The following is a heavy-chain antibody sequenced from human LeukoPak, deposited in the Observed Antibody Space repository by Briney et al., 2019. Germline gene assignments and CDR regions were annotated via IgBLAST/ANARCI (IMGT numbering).Heavy chain of an antibody. CDR1: GDSW. Sequence: PGGSLRLSCEGSGDSWMHWVRQVPGKGLVWVSRIKTDGSGRSYADSVKGRFTISSDNAENMLYLQMNSPRAEDTAVYYCARGDGVVMKYWGQGTLVTVSS. CDR2: IKTDGSGR. D-gene: IGHD3-3*01. CDR3: ARGDGVVMKY. J-gene: IGHJ4*02. V-gene: IGHV3-74*01.